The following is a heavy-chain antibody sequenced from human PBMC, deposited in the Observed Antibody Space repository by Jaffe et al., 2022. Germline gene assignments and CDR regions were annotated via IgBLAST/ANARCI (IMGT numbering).Heavy chain of an antibody. CDR2: IYPGDSDT. V-gene: IGHV5-51*03. Sequence: EVQLVQSGAEVKKPGESLKISCKGSGYSFTSYWIGWVRQMPGKGLEWMGIIYPGDSDTRYSPSFQGQVTISADKSISTAYLQWSSLKASDTAMYYCVRARAIPIVGAPGVDYWGQGTLVTVSS. D-gene: IGHD1-26*01. J-gene: IGHJ4*02. CDR3: VRARAIPIVGAPGVDY. CDR1: GYSFTSYW.